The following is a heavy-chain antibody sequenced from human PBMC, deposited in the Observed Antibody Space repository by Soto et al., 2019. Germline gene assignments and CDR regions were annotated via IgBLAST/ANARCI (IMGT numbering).Heavy chain of an antibody. J-gene: IGHJ4*02. Sequence: GGSLRLSCAASGFTFSSYAMHWVRQAPGKGLEWVAVISYDGSNKYYADSVKGRFTISRDNSKNTLYLQMNSLRAEDTAVYYCARQSVLWFIPYYFDYWGQGTLVTVSS. V-gene: IGHV3-30-3*01. CDR3: ARQSVLWFIPYYFDY. CDR1: GFTFSSYA. CDR2: ISYDGSNK. D-gene: IGHD3-10*01.